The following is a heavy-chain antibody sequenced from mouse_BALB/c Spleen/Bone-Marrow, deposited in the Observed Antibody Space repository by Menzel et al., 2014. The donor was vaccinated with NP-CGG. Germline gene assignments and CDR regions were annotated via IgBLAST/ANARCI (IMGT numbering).Heavy chain of an antibody. J-gene: IGHJ1*01. CDR2: IDPANGNT. V-gene: IGHV14-3*02. CDR3: ATMITDWYVDV. D-gene: IGHD2-4*01. CDR1: GFNIKDTY. Sequence: VQLQQSGAELVKPGASVKLSCTASGFNIKDTYMHWVKQRPEQGLEWIGRIDPANGNTKYDPKFQGKATITADTSSNTAYLQLSSLTSEDTAVYYCATMITDWYVDVWGAGTTVTVSS.